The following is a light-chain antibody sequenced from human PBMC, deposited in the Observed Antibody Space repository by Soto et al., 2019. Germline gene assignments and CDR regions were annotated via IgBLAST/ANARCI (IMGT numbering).Light chain of an antibody. J-gene: IGLJ1*01. CDR3: SSYTSRSTLV. V-gene: IGLV2-14*01. CDR2: EVS. CDR1: SSDVGGYNY. Sequence: QSALTQPPSVSGSPGQSITISCTGTSSDVGGYNYVSWYQQHPGKAPKRMIYEVSNRPSGVSNRVSGSKSGNTDSLTISGHQAEDEADYYCSSYTSRSTLVFGTGTKVTVL.